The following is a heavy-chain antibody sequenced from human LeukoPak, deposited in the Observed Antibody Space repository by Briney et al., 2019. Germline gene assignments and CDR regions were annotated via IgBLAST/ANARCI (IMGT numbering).Heavy chain of an antibody. CDR2: INPNSGGT. D-gene: IGHD3-9*01. J-gene: IGHJ3*02. Sequence: ASVKVSFKASGYTFTVYYMHWVRQAPGQGLAWMGWINPNSGGTNYAQKFQGRVTMTRDTSISTAYMELSRLRSDDTAVYYCARDREGYDILTGPGAAFDIWGQGTMVTVSS. CDR1: GYTFTVYY. CDR3: ARDREGYDILTGPGAAFDI. V-gene: IGHV1-2*02.